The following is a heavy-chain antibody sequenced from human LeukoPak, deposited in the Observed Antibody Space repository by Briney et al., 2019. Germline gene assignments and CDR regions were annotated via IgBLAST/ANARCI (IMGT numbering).Heavy chain of an antibody. J-gene: IGHJ3*02. CDR3: ARDPQGGTTSGAFDI. CDR2: IFHSGTT. CDR1: GGSISPYY. Sequence: SETLSLTCTMSGGSISPYYWSWIRQPPGKGLEWIAYIFHSGTTKYNPSLKSRVAISLDTPKSQFSLKLHSVTAADTAVYYCARDPQGGTTSGAFDIWGQGTMVTVSS. V-gene: IGHV4-59*01. D-gene: IGHD1-1*01.